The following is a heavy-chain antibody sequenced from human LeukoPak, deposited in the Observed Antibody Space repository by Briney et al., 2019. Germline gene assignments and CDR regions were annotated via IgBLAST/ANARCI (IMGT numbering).Heavy chain of an antibody. Sequence: PGGSLRLSCAASGFIFSLYCMHWVRQAPGKGPMWVSRICPDGTGISYADSVKARFTTSRDNAKNTVYLQMNGPREEDTAVYYCVRDFRSADYWGQGTLVTVSS. V-gene: IGHV3-74*01. CDR1: GFIFSLYC. CDR2: ICPDGTGI. J-gene: IGHJ4*02. CDR3: VRDFRSADY.